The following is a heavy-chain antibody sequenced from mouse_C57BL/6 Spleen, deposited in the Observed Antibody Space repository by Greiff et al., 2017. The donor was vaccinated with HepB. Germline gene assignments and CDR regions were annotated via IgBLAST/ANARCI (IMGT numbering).Heavy chain of an antibody. Sequence: EVKLQESGPGLVKPSQSLSLTCSVTGYSITSGYYWNWIRQFPGNKLEWMGDISYDGSNNYNPSLKNRISITRDTSKNQFFLKLNSVTTEDTATYSCARAGGYSYYYAMDYWGQGTSVTVSS. J-gene: IGHJ4*01. CDR3: ARAGGYSYYYAMDY. CDR1: GYSITSGYY. D-gene: IGHD2-3*01. CDR2: ISYDGSN. V-gene: IGHV3-6*01.